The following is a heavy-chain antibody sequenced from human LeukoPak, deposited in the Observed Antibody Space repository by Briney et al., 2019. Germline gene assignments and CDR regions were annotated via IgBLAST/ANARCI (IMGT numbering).Heavy chain of an antibody. Sequence: SETLSLTCTVSGGSISSGSYYWSWIRQPAGKGLEWIGRIYTSGSTNYNPSLKSRVTMSVDTSKNQFSLKLSSVTAADTAVYYCAREAPEDYYDSSGYYFTFGFDYWGQGTLVTVSS. D-gene: IGHD3-22*01. CDR2: IYTSGST. CDR1: GGSISSGSYY. V-gene: IGHV4-61*02. CDR3: AREAPEDYYDSSGYYFTFGFDY. J-gene: IGHJ4*02.